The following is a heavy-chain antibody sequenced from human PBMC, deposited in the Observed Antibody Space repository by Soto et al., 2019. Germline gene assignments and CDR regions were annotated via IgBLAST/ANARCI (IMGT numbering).Heavy chain of an antibody. CDR1: GGSISSSRCH. CDR3: ARRWGRTFDY. J-gene: IGHJ4*02. CDR2: INYSGST. D-gene: IGHD7-27*01. Sequence: SETLSLTCTVSGGSISSSRCHWGWIRQPPGKGLEWIGYINYSGSTIYNPSLKSRVTISVDTSKNQFSLKLSSVTAADTAVYYCARRWGRTFDYWGQGTLVPSPQ. V-gene: IGHV4-61*05.